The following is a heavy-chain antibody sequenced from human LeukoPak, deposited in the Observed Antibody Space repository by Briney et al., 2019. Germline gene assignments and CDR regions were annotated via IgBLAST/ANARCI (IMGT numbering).Heavy chain of an antibody. CDR3: AKVGCSSTSCYLAPINWFDP. V-gene: IGHV3-74*01. Sequence: GGSLRLSCAASGFTFSSYWMHWVRQAPGKGLVWVSRINSDGSSTSYADSVKGRFTISRDNSKNTLYLQMNSLRAEDTAVYYCAKVGCSSTSCYLAPINWFDPWGQGTLVTVSS. CDR1: GFTFSSYW. D-gene: IGHD2-2*01. J-gene: IGHJ5*02. CDR2: INSDGSST.